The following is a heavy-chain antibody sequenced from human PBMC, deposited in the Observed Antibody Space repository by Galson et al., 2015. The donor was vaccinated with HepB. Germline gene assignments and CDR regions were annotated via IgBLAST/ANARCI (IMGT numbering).Heavy chain of an antibody. CDR1: GFTFSRYA. J-gene: IGHJ6*03. CDR2: ISYDGSNK. V-gene: IGHV3-30-3*01. Sequence: SLRLSCAASGFTFSRYAMHWVRQAPGKGLEWVAVISYDGSNKYYADSVKGRFTISRDNSKNTLYLQMNSLRAEDTAVYYCARDGSGIVGATSYYYYYYMDVWGKGTTVTVSS. CDR3: ARDGSGIVGATSYYYYYYMDV. D-gene: IGHD1-26*01.